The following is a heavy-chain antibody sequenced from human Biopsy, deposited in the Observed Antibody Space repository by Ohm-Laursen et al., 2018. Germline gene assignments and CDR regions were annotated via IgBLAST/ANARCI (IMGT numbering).Heavy chain of an antibody. V-gene: IGHV1-69*06. CDR1: GGTFSNYG. D-gene: IGHD3-10*01. CDR2: NIPILGTG. J-gene: IGHJ6*02. CDR3: ARGGSGSGYYGMDV. Sequence: SVKVSCKAPGGTFSNYGVNWVRQAPGQGLEWLGGNIPILGTGNYAQRFQGRVTMTADKSTSTAYLDLSSLISEDTAVYYCARGGSGSGYYGMDVWGQGTTVTVSS.